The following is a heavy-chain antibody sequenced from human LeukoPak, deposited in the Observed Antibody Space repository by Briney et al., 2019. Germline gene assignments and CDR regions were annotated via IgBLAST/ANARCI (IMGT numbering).Heavy chain of an antibody. V-gene: IGHV3-11*01. CDR1: GFTFNDYY. J-gene: IGHJ5*02. Sequence: GGSLGLSCAASGFTFNDYYMSWIRQAPGKGLEWLSYINIGGTNTHCADSVKGRFTISRDNAKKSLYLEMNNLRAEDTAVYYCATDGAGFDTWGQGVLVTVSS. CDR2: INIGGTNT. CDR3: ATDGAGFDT.